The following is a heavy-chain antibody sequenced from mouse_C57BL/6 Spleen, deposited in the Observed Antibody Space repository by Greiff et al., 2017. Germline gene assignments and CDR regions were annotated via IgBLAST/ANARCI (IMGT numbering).Heavy chain of an antibody. V-gene: IGHV1-22*01. CDR3: ASPKFYYYGVYFDY. CDR1: GYTFTDYN. CDR2: INPNNGGT. Sequence: EVQLQQSGPELVKPGASVKMSCKASGYTFTDYNMHWVKQSHGKSLEWIGYINPNNGGTSYNQKFKGKGTLTVNKSSSTAYMELRSLTSEDSAVYYCASPKFYYYGVYFDYWGQGTTLTVSS. J-gene: IGHJ2*01. D-gene: IGHD1-1*01.